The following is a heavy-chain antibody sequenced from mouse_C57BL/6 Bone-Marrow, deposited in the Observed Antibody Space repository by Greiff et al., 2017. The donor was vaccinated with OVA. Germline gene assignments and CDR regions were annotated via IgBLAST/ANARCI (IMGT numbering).Heavy chain of an antibody. CDR1: GYTFTDYY. CDR2: INPNNGGT. V-gene: IGHV1-26*01. D-gene: IGHD1-1*01. CDR3: ARWAYGSEDYFDY. J-gene: IGHJ2*01. Sequence: EVQLQQSGPELVKPGASVKISCKASGYTFTDYYMNWVKQSHGKSLEWIGDINPNNGGTSYNQKFKGKATLTVDKSSSTAYMELRSLTSEDSAVYYCARWAYGSEDYFDYWGQGTTLTVSS.